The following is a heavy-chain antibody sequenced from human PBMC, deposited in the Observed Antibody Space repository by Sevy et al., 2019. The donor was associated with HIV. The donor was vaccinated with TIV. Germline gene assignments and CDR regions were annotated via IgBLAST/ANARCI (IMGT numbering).Heavy chain of an antibody. CDR1: GFTLSRYA. J-gene: IGHJ4*02. CDR2: ISGSGGST. CDR3: AKEAGDITMIVVVPFDY. V-gene: IGHV3-23*01. D-gene: IGHD3-22*01. Sequence: GGSLRLSCAASGFTLSRYAMSWVRQAPGKGLEWVSAISGSGGSTYYADSVKGRFTISRDNSKNTLYLQMNSLRAEDTAVYYCAKEAGDITMIVVVPFDYWGQGTLVTVSS.